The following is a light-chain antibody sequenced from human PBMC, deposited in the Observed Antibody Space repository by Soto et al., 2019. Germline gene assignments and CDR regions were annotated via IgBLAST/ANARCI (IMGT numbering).Light chain of an antibody. J-gene: IGLJ1*01. Sequence: QSALTQPASVSGSPGQSITLSCTGTSSDVGSYNLVSWYQQHPGKAPKLMIYEGSKRPSGVSNRFSGSKSGNMASLTISGLQAEDEADYYCCSFAGSNTFVFGTGTKVTVL. CDR3: CSFAGSNTFV. V-gene: IGLV2-23*03. CDR2: EGS. CDR1: SSDVGSYNL.